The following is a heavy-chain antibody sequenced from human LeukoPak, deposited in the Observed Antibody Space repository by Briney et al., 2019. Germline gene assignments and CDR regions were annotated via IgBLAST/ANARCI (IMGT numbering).Heavy chain of an antibody. J-gene: IGHJ3*02. CDR1: GGSITNNSYF. CDR2: IYHTGSI. V-gene: IGHV4-39*01. D-gene: IGHD6-19*01. CDR3: ARQRWLVFYDDAFDI. Sequence: PSETLSLTCTVSGGSITNNSYFWGWIRQPPGKGLEWIGGIYHTGSIYYNPALKSRVTISADTSKNQFSLKLSSVTAADTAVYYRARQRWLVFYDDAFDIWGQGTMVTVSS.